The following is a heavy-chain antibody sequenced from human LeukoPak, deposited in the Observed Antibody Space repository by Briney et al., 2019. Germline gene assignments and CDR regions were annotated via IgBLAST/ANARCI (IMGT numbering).Heavy chain of an antibody. V-gene: IGHV3-21*01. CDR1: GFTFSSYS. J-gene: IGHJ3*02. CDR3: ARDSYGDYSQAAFDI. D-gene: IGHD4-17*01. Sequence: KTGGSLRLSCAASGFTFSSYSMNWVRQAPGKGLEWVSSISGSTSYIYYADSLKGRFTISRDNAKNSLYLQMNSLRGEDTAVYYCARDSYGDYSQAAFDIWGQGTMVTVSS. CDR2: ISGSTSYI.